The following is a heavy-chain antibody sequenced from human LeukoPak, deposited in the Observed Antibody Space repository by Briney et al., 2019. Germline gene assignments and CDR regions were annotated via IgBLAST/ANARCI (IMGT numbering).Heavy chain of an antibody. CDR3: ARADYHYAFDI. CDR2: ISSSSGYI. V-gene: IGHV3-21*01. J-gene: IGHJ3*02. D-gene: IGHD4-11*01. Sequence: GGSLRLSCAASGFTFSSYSLNWVRQAPGKGLEWVSYISSSSGYIYYADSVKGRFTISRDNAKNSLSLQMNSLRAEDTAVYFCARADYHYAFDIWGQGTMVTVSS. CDR1: GFTFSSYS.